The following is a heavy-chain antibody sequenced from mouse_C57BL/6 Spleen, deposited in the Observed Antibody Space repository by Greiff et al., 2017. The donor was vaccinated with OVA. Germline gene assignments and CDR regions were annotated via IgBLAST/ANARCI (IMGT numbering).Heavy chain of an antibody. V-gene: IGHV14-4*01. CDR1: GFNIKDDY. D-gene: IGHD2-4*01. Sequence: DVHLVESGAELVRPGASVKLSCTASGFNIKDDYMHWVKQRPEQGLEWIGWIDPENGDTEYASKFQGKATITADTSSNTAYLQLSSLTSEDTAVYYCTTLYYDYEWYFDVWGTGTTVTVSS. CDR2: IDPENGDT. CDR3: TTLYYDYEWYFDV. J-gene: IGHJ1*03.